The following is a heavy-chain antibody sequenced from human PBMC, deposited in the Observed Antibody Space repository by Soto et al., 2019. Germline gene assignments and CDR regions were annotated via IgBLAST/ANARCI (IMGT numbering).Heavy chain of an antibody. D-gene: IGHD5-12*01. CDR3: VRGGGYTFLDD. V-gene: IGHV3-11*05. CDR2: ISSSSSYT. CDR1: GFTFSDNY. J-gene: IGHJ4*02. Sequence: QVQLVESGGGLVKPGGSLRLSCATSGFTFSDNYMSWIRQAPGKGLEWVSYISSSSSYTDYADSVKGRFTISRDNARWSLYLQMNNLRGEDTAVYYCVRGGGYTFLDDWGQGTRVTVSS.